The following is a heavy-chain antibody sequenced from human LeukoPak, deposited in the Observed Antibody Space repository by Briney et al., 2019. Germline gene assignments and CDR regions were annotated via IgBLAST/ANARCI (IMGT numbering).Heavy chain of an antibody. Sequence: PGGSLRLSCAASGFTFSSYAMSWVRQAPGKGLEWVSAISSSGGSTYYADSVKGRFTISRDNSKNTLYLQMNSPRAEDTAVYYCAKRRDSSGYYYLRSYYFDYWGQGTLVTVSS. D-gene: IGHD3-22*01. CDR1: GFTFSSYA. J-gene: IGHJ4*02. CDR2: ISSSGGST. V-gene: IGHV3-23*01. CDR3: AKRRDSSGYYYLRSYYFDY.